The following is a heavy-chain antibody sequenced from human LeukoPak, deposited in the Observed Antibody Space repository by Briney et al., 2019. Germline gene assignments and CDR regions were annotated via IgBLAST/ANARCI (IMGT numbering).Heavy chain of an antibody. Sequence: SETLSLTCSVSGGSISVNHYYWGWIRQPPGKGLEWIGSGLYTGNTYSNPSLRSRVTISVDTSKNEFSLKMNSVTAADTAVYYCAREHRSSKYFDSWGQGALMIVSS. CDR1: GGSISVNHYY. CDR2: GLYTGNT. CDR3: AREHRSSKYFDS. V-gene: IGHV4-39*02. J-gene: IGHJ4*02. D-gene: IGHD6-6*01.